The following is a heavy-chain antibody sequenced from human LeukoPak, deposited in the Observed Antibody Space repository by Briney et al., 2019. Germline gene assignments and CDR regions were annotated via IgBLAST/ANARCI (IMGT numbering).Heavy chain of an antibody. CDR1: GDSINSSF. D-gene: IGHD4-23*01. J-gene: IGHJ4*02. CDR2: IYYTGST. V-gene: IGHV4-59*08. CDR3: ATLTTVVTPLYFDY. Sequence: SETLSLTCTVSGDSINSSFWSWIRQPPGKGLEWIGYIYYTGSTNYNPSLKSRVTISVDTSKNHFSLKLSSVTAADTAVYYCATLTTVVTPLYFDYWGQGTLVTVSS.